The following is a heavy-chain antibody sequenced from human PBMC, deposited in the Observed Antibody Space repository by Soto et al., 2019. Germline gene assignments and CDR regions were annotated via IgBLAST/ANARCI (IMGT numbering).Heavy chain of an antibody. CDR3: ARDLFPYSNYLYYYGMAV. CDR1: GFTFSSYA. D-gene: IGHD4-4*01. J-gene: IGHJ6*02. Sequence: QVQLVESGGGVVQPGRSLRLSCAASGFTFSSYAMHWVRQAPGKWLEWVAVISYDGSNKYYADSVKGRFTISRDNSKNTLYLQINSRRAEDTAVYYFARDLFPYSNYLYYYGMAVCCQGTTVTVSS. CDR2: ISYDGSNK. V-gene: IGHV3-30-3*01.